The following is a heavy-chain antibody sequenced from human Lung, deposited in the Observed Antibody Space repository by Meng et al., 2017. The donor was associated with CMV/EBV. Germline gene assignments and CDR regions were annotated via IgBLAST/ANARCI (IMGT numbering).Heavy chain of an antibody. J-gene: IGHJ6*02. V-gene: IGHV3-48*04. D-gene: IGHD2-2*01. CDR3: ARDHCSSTSCYLYYYYYYGMDV. Sequence: GEXXKISCAASGFTFSSYSMNWVRQAPGKGLEWVSYISSSSSTIYYADSVKGRFTISRDNAKNSLYLQMNSLRAEDTAVYYCARDHCSSTSCYLYYYYYYGMDVWXQGTXVTVSS. CDR2: ISSSSSTI. CDR1: GFTFSSYS.